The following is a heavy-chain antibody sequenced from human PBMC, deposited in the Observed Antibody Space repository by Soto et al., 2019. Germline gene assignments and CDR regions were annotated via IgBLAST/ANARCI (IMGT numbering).Heavy chain of an antibody. CDR1: AYSISNGYY. D-gene: IGHD6-19*01. CDR2: IYHSGST. V-gene: IGHV4-38-2*02. J-gene: IGHJ5*02. Sequence: SETLSLTCTVSAYSISNGYYWGFTRQPPGKGLEWIGTIYHSGSTYYNPSLQSRVTISVDTSKNQFSLKLSSVTAADTAVYYCARLLGSSGWTGGNWFDPWGQGTLVSVSS. CDR3: ARLLGSSGWTGGNWFDP.